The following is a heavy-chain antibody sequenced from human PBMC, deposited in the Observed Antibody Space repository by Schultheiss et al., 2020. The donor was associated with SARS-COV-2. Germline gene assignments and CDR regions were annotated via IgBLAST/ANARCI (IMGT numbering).Heavy chain of an antibody. V-gene: IGHV2-70*01. J-gene: IGHJ4*02. Sequence: QTLSLTCTVSGGSISSGGYYWSWTRQPPGKALEWLALIDWDDDKYYSTSLKTRLTISKDTSKNQVVLTMTNMDPVDTATYYCARVTRDDFDSGGYYRTIDYWGQGTLVTVSS. CDR1: GGSISSGGYY. CDR3: ARVTRDDFDSGGYYRTIDY. D-gene: IGHD3-22*01. CDR2: IDWDDDK.